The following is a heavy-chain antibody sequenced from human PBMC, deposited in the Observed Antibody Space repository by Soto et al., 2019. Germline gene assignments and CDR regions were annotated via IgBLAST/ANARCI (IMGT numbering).Heavy chain of an antibody. J-gene: IGHJ4*02. CDR2: IYYSGST. CDR3: ARVWGDGYKRPRATFDY. D-gene: IGHD5-12*01. CDR1: GGSISSGGYS. V-gene: IGHV4-31*03. Sequence: SETLSLTCTVSGGSISSGGYSWSWIRQHPGKGLEWIGYIYYSGSTYYNPSLKSRVTISVDTSKNQFSLKLSSVTAADTAVYYCARVWGDGYKRPRATFDYWGQGTVVTVSS.